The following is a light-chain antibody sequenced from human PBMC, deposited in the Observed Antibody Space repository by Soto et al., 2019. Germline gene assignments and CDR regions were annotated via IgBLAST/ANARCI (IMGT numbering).Light chain of an antibody. V-gene: IGLV2-23*01. CDR3: CSYAGSSTWV. J-gene: IGLJ3*02. Sequence: QSALTQSASVSGSPGQSITISCTGTSSDVGSYNLVSWYQQHPGKAPKLMIYEGSERPSGVSNRFSGSKSGNTASLTISGLQAEDEADYYCCSYAGSSTWVFGGGTKVTVL. CDR1: SSDVGSYNL. CDR2: EGS.